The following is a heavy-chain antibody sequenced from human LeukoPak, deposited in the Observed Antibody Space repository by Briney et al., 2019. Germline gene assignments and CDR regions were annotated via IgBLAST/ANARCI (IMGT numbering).Heavy chain of an antibody. CDR2: VYYSGST. CDR3: ARAPRITIFGVVILKENYYYYMDV. J-gene: IGHJ6*03. D-gene: IGHD3-3*01. Sequence: PSETLSLTCTVSGDSISNNNFYWVWPRQTPGKGLECIGSVYYSGSTYSNPSLKSRVTISADTSKNQFSLKLSSVTAADTAVYYCARAPRITIFGVVILKENYYYYMDVWGKGTTVTVSS. CDR1: GDSISNNNFY. V-gene: IGHV4-39*07.